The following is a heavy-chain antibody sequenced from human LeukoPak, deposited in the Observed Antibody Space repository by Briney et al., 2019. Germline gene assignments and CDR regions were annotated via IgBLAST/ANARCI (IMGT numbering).Heavy chain of an antibody. CDR3: ARVPYRAIRYFDWLLWEDV. J-gene: IGHJ6*04. Sequence: GASVKVSCKASGYTFTSYGVSWVRQAPGQGLEWMGWISGYNGNTNYAQKLQGRVTMTTDTSTSTAYMELRSLRSDDTAVYYCARVPYRAIRYFDWLLWEDVWGKGTTVTVSS. CDR2: ISGYNGNT. CDR1: GYTFTSYG. V-gene: IGHV1-18*01. D-gene: IGHD3-9*01.